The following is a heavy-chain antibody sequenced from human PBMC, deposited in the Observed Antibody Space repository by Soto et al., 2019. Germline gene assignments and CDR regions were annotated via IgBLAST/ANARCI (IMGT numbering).Heavy chain of an antibody. CDR1: GHTFTSYG. J-gene: IGHJ6*02. CDR2: ISAYNGNT. Sequence: ASVKVSCKASGHTFTSYGISWVRQAPGQGLEWMGWISAYNGNTNYAQKLQGRVTMTTDTSTSTAYMELRSLRSDDTAVYYCALVCSSTSCPMYYYYYGMDVWGQGTTVTVSS. V-gene: IGHV1-18*01. D-gene: IGHD2-2*01. CDR3: ALVCSSTSCPMYYYYYGMDV.